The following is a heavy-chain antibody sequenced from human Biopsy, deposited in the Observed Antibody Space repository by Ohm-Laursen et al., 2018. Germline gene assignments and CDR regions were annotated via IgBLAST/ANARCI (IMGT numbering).Heavy chain of an antibody. J-gene: IGHJ4*02. Sequence: SETLSLTWAVFGTSFNDYSWTWIRQPPGKGPEWIGDISDSGSTNYKPSLKSRVIISVDTSKNQFSLNLSSVTAADTAVYYCARRGSGGRSFDHWGQGTLVTVSS. CDR2: ISDSGST. V-gene: IGHV4-59*08. CDR1: GTSFNDYS. D-gene: IGHD2-15*01. CDR3: ARRGSGGRSFDH.